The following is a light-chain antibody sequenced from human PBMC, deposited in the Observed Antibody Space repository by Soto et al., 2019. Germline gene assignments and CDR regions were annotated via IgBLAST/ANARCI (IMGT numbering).Light chain of an antibody. CDR2: GAS. V-gene: IGKV3-15*01. Sequence: EIVLTQSPGTLSVSPGERATLSCRASQSVSSKLAWYQQKPGQAPRLLFYGASTGATGIPARFSGSGSETEFTLSISSLHSEDFAVYYCQQYNNWPGTFGQGTKVEIK. J-gene: IGKJ1*01. CDR3: QQYNNWPGT. CDR1: QSVSSK.